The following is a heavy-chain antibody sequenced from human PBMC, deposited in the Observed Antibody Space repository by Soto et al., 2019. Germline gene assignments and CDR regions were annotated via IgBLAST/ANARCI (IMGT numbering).Heavy chain of an antibody. V-gene: IGHV3-21*01. D-gene: IGHD6-19*01. J-gene: IGHJ3*02. Sequence: PGGSLRLSCAASGFTFSSYSMNWVRQAPGKGLEWVSSISSSSSYIYYADSVKGRFTISRDNAKNSLYLQMNSLRAEDTAVYYCARVPQDQWLVRGIDAFDIWGQGTMVTVSS. CDR3: ARVPQDQWLVRGIDAFDI. CDR1: GFTFSSYS. CDR2: ISSSSSYI.